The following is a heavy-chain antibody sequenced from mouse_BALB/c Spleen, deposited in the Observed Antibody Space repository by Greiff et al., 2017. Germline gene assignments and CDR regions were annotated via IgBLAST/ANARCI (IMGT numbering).Heavy chain of an antibody. CDR1: GYTFTSYW. CDR3: ARHGNSY. J-gene: IGHJ2*01. CDR2: INPSNGRT. Sequence: VQLQQPGAELVKPGASVKLSCKASGYTFTSYWMHWVKQRPGQGLEWIGEINPSNGRTNYNEKFKSKATLTVDKSSSTAYMQLSSLTSEDSAVYYCARHGNSYWGQDTTLTVSS. V-gene: IGHV1S81*02. D-gene: IGHD2-1*01.